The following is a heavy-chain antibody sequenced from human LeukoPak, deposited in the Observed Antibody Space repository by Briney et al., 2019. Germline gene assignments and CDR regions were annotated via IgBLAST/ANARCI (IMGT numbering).Heavy chain of an antibody. V-gene: IGHV3-21*01. J-gene: IGHJ4*02. CDR2: ISSGSSYI. D-gene: IGHD1-26*01. CDR3: ARAEGATDY. Sequence: GLEWVSSISSGSSYIYYADSVKGRFTISRDNAKNSLYLQMNSLRAEDTAVYYCARAEGATDYWGQGTLVTVSS.